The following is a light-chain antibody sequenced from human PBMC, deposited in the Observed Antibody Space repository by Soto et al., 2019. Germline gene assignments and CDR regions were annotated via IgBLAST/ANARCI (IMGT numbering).Light chain of an antibody. CDR2: EAS. V-gene: IGKV3-15*01. CDR1: QSVSSN. J-gene: IGKJ5*01. CDR3: QQRSNWPT. Sequence: EIVMTQSPATLSLSPGERSTLSFRASQSVSSNLAWYQQKPGQAPRLLIYEASTRATGVPARFSGSGSGTEFTLTISSLQSEDFAVYYCQQRSNWPTFGQGTRLEI.